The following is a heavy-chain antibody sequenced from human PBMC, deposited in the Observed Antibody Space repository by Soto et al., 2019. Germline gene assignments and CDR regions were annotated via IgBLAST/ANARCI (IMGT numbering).Heavy chain of an antibody. D-gene: IGHD3-22*01. V-gene: IGHV6-1*01. J-gene: IGHJ4*02. CDR1: GDSVSSNSAT. CDR3: ARPTYYYDSSGPPAY. Sequence: SQTLSLTCVISGDSVSSNSATWNWIRQSPSRGLEWLGRTYYRSKWYSDYAVSVNSRVTINPDTSKNQSSLVLNSVTPEDTAVYYCARPTYYYDSSGPPAYWGQGTLVTVSS. CDR2: TYYRSKWYS.